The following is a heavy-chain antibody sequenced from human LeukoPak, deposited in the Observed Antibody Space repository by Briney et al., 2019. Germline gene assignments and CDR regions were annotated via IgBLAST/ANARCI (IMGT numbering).Heavy chain of an antibody. CDR1: GFTFSRFE. V-gene: IGHV3-21*01. J-gene: IGHJ3*02. D-gene: IGHD3-10*01. Sequence: PGGSLRLSCVASGFTFSRFEMNWVRQAPGKGLEWVSSISSSSSYIYYADSVKGRFTISRDNAKNSLYLQMNSLRAEDTAVYYCARYRWFGEFNDAFDIWGQGTMVTVSS. CDR2: ISSSSSYI. CDR3: ARYRWFGEFNDAFDI.